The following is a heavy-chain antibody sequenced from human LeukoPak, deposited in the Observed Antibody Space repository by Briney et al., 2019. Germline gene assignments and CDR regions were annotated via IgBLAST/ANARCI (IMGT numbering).Heavy chain of an antibody. Sequence: GASVTVSCKPSGYTFTDSYIHWVRPAPGVGLQWVGWISPNNGDTKYAEDFQDRVTMTRDTSISTAYMELTGLTPDDTAVYYCVRSPIGASAYWGRGTLVTVSS. CDR2: ISPNNGDT. V-gene: IGHV1-2*02. J-gene: IGHJ4*02. CDR1: GYTFTDSY. D-gene: IGHD3-10*01. CDR3: VRSPIGASAY.